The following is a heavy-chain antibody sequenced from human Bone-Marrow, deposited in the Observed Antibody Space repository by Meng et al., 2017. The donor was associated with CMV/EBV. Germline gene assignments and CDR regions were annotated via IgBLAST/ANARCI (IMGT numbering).Heavy chain of an antibody. CDR3: ARDIAAATVTIYYYFGMDV. Sequence: GESLKISCAASGFTFSSYSMNWVRQAPGKRLEWVAVISYDGSNKYYVNSVKGRFTISRAHSKNTLYLQMNSLRGEDTAVYYCARDIAAATVTIYYYFGMDVSGHGTTVTVSS. J-gene: IGHJ6*02. CDR2: ISYDGSNK. V-gene: IGHV3-30*03. CDR1: GFTFSSYS. D-gene: IGHD6-13*01.